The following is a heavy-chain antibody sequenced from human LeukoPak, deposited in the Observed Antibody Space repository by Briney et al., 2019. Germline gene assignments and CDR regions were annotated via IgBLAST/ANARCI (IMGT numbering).Heavy chain of an antibody. J-gene: IGHJ5*02. CDR2: ISYDGSKK. Sequence: GGSLRLSCAASGFTFSSYGMHWVRQAPGKGLEWVSVISYDGSKKYYADSVKGRFTISRDNSKNTLYLQMNSLRAEDTAVYYCAKGSMIVVGGNWFDPWGQGTLVTVSS. CDR3: AKGSMIVVGGNWFDP. CDR1: GFTFSSYG. V-gene: IGHV3-30*18. D-gene: IGHD3-22*01.